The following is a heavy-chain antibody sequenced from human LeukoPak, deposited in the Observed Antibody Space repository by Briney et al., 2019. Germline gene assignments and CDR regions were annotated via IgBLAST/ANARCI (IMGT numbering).Heavy chain of an antibody. V-gene: IGHV1-18*01. J-gene: IGHJ4*02. CDR1: GYTFTSYG. D-gene: IGHD3-10*01. CDR3: ARSPRWFGELGPPDY. Sequence: ASVKVSCKASGYTFTSYGISWVRQAPGQGLEWMGWISAYDGNTNYAQKLQGRATMTTDTSTSTAYMELRSLRSDDTAVYYCARSPRWFGELGPPDYWGQGTLVTVSS. CDR2: ISAYDGNT.